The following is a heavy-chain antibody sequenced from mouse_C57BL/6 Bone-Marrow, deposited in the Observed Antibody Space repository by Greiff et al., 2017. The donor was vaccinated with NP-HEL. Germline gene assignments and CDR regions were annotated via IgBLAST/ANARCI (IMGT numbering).Heavy chain of an antibody. Sequence: VQLQQSGAELARPGASVKLSCKASGYTFTSYGISWVKQRPGQGLEWIGEIYPRSGNTYYNEKFKGKATLTADKSSSTAYMELRSLTSEDSAVYFCARKEDYDYEFAYWGQGTLVTVSA. CDR3: ARKEDYDYEFAY. D-gene: IGHD2-4*01. J-gene: IGHJ3*01. CDR2: IYPRSGNT. CDR1: GYTFTSYG. V-gene: IGHV1-81*01.